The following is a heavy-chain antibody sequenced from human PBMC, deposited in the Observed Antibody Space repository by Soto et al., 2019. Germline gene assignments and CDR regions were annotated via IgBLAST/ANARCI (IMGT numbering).Heavy chain of an antibody. V-gene: IGHV3-23*01. Sequence: GWSLRLSCAAYGFTFSRDGMSCVRHAPGKGLEWVSLITDNGGITYYADSVKGRFTISRDNTKNTLFLQMNSLRAEDTAVYYCLIERAPTTASHYWGQAPL. J-gene: IGHJ4*02. CDR2: ITDNGGIT. CDR3: LIERAPTTASHY. CDR1: GFTFSRDG. D-gene: IGHD5-12*01.